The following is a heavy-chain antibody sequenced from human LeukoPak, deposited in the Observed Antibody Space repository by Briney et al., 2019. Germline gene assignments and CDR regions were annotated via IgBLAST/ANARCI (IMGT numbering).Heavy chain of an antibody. D-gene: IGHD3-10*01. CDR1: GLTFSSYS. CDR2: ITATSSST. Sequence: GGSLRLSCVVSGLTFSSYSMNWVRQAPGKGLEWVSAITATSSSTHDADSVQGRFTISRDNSKNTLYLQMNSLRPEDTAIYYCAKLFESGTYNNFFHYWGQGTLVTVFS. J-gene: IGHJ4*02. CDR3: AKLFESGTYNNFFHY. V-gene: IGHV3-23*01.